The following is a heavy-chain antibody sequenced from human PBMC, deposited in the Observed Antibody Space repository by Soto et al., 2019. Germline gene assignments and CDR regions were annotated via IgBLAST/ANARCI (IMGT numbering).Heavy chain of an antibody. V-gene: IGHV4-39*01. J-gene: IGHJ4*02. D-gene: IGHD3-22*01. CDR2: IYYSGST. CDR3: ARDYDSSGDY. Sequence: PSETLSLTCTVSGVSISTSSYFWGWIRQPPGKGLEWIGSIYYSGSTYYNPSLKSRVTISVDTSKNQFSLKLSSVTAADTAVYYCARDYDSSGDYWGQGTLVTVSS. CDR1: GVSISTSSYF.